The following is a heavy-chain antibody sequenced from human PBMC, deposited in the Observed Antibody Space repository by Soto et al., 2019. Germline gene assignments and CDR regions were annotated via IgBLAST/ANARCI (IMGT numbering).Heavy chain of an antibody. CDR1: GFTFSSYA. J-gene: IGHJ5*02. D-gene: IGHD4-17*01. CDR2: ISDDGSNR. CDR3: AKDRGLLRWPLNWFDP. V-gene: IGHV3-30-3*01. Sequence: PGGSLRLSCAASGFTFSSYAMHWVRQAPGKGLEGVAVISDDGSNRYYAESVKGQFTISRDNSKNTLYLQMNSLRAEDTAVYYCAKDRGLLRWPLNWFDPWGQGTLVTVSS.